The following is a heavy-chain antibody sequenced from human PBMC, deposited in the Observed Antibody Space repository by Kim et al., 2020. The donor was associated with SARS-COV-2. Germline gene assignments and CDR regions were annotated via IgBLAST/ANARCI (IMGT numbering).Heavy chain of an antibody. CDR3: VKKMGTGMTPYGY. J-gene: IGHJ4*02. V-gene: IGHV3-64D*09. Sequence: YADSVKCRFTISRENSQNTLYLQMSSLRTEDTAVYYCVKKMGTGMTPYGYWGQGTLVTVSS. D-gene: IGHD1-1*01.